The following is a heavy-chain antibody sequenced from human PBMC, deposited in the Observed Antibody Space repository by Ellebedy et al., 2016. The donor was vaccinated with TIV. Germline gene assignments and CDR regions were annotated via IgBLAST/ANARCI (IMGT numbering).Heavy chain of an antibody. D-gene: IGHD3-3*01. J-gene: IGHJ6*02. Sequence: ASVKVSCKASGYTFTGYYMHWVRQAPGQGLEWMGWINPNSGGTNYAQKFQGWVTMTRDTSISTAYMELSRLRSDDTAVYYCARASFLEWLSTDYGMDVWGQGTTVTVSS. CDR3: ARASFLEWLSTDYGMDV. CDR1: GYTFTGYY. CDR2: INPNSGGT. V-gene: IGHV1-2*04.